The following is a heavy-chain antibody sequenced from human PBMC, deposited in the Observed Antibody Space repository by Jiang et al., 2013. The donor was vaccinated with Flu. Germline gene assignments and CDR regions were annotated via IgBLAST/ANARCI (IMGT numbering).Heavy chain of an antibody. D-gene: IGHD2-2*01. CDR1: GYTFTGYY. CDR2: INPNSGGT. V-gene: IGHV1-2*02. Sequence: SGAEVKKPGASVKVSCKASGYTFTGYYMHWVRQAPGQGLEWMGWINPNSGGTNYAQKFQGRVTMTRDTSISTAYMELSRLRSDDTAVYYCARGDGRGVVVWGDWFDPWGQGTLVTVSS. CDR3: ARGDGRGVVVWGDWFDP. J-gene: IGHJ5*02.